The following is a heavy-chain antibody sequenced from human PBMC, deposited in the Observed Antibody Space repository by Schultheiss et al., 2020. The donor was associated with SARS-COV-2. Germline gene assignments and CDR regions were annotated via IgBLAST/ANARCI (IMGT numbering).Heavy chain of an antibody. CDR3: ARTSRINYGMDV. CDR1: GGTFSSYA. CDR2: ISAYNGNT. Sequence: ASVKVSCKASGGTFSSYAISWVRQAPGQGLEWMGWISAYNGNTNYAQKLQGRVTMTTDTSTSTAYMELRSLRSDDTAVYYCARTSRINYGMDVWGQGTTVTVSS. D-gene: IGHD2-2*01. V-gene: IGHV1-18*01. J-gene: IGHJ6*02.